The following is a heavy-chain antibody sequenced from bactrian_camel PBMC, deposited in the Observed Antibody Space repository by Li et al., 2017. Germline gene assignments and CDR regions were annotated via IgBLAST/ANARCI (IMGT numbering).Heavy chain of an antibody. CDR2: VTSNGSP. V-gene: IGHV3S53*01. CDR1: GVSSGTYC. Sequence: HVQLVESGGGSVQTGGSLRLSCEMSGVSSGTYCLGWFRQVPGKEREGVALVTSNGSPTYADSVKGRFTISQDSTKTMLYLQMNSLRPEDTAMYHCAADPRPVRIGTRCSPTDIGAFDYWGQGTQVTVS. J-gene: IGHJ6*01. CDR3: AADPRPVRIGTRCSPTDIGAFDY. D-gene: IGHD3*01.